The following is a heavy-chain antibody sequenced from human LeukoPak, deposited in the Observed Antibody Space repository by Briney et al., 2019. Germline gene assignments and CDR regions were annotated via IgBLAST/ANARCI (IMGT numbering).Heavy chain of an antibody. D-gene: IGHD5-18*01. Sequence: SVKVSCKASGGTFSSYAISWVRQAPGQGLEWMGGIIPIFGTANYAQKFQGRVTITADESTSTAYMELSSLRSEDTAVYYCASVDTAMVTFDYWGQGTLVTVSS. V-gene: IGHV1-69*01. J-gene: IGHJ4*02. CDR1: GGTFSSYA. CDR3: ASVDTAMVTFDY. CDR2: IIPIFGTA.